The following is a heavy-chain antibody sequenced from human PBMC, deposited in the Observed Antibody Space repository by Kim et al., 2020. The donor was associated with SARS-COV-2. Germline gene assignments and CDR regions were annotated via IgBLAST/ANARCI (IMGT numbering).Heavy chain of an antibody. J-gene: IGHJ6*02. Sequence: SETLSLTCTVSGGSISSYYWSWIRQPPGKGLEWIGYIYYSGSTNYNPSLKSRVTISVDTSKNQLSLKLSSVTAADTAVYYCARDFWSGWAFVGWDVWGQGTSVAVSS. CDR1: GGSISSYY. CDR3: ARDFWSGWAFVGWDV. D-gene: IGHD3-3*01. CDR2: IYYSGST. V-gene: IGHV4-59*01.